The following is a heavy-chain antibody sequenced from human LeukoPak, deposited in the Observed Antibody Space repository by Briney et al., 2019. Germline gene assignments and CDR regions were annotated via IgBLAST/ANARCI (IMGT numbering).Heavy chain of an antibody. CDR1: GFTFTSYA. Sequence: GGSLRLSCAASGFTFTSYAMHWVRQAPGKGLEWVANIKQAGSENSYVDSVKGRFTISRDNAKNSLYLQINSLRAEDTAVYYCARIRGDYYLDYWGQGTLVTVSS. CDR2: IKQAGSEN. V-gene: IGHV3-7*01. CDR3: ARIRGDYYLDY. J-gene: IGHJ4*02. D-gene: IGHD5-12*01.